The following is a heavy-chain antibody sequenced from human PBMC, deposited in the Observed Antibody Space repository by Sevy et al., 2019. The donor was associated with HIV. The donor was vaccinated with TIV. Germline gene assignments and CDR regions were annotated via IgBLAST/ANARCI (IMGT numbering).Heavy chain of an antibody. CDR3: ARDGSYCSGGSCYYDFDY. CDR1: GFTFSSYS. Sequence: GGSLRLSCAASGFTFSSYSMNWVRQAPGKGLEWVSYISSSSSTIYYADSVKGRFNIARDNAKNSLYLQMNSLRDEDTAVYYCARDGSYCSGGSCYYDFDYWGQGTLVTVSS. V-gene: IGHV3-48*02. CDR2: ISSSSSTI. J-gene: IGHJ4*02. D-gene: IGHD2-15*01.